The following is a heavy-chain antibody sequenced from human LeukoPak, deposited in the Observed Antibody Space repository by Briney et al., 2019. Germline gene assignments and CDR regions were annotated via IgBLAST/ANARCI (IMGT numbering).Heavy chain of an antibody. J-gene: IGHJ5*02. D-gene: IGHD3-3*01. Sequence: GGSLRLSCAASGFTFSSYAMNWVRQAPGKGLEWVSGISSSGDNTYYADSVKGRFTISRDNSKKTLYLQMNSLRAEDTAVYYCAKDRVAIFGVVNTHWFDPWGQVALVTVSS. V-gene: IGHV3-23*01. CDR3: AKDRVAIFGVVNTHWFDP. CDR2: ISSSGDNT. CDR1: GFTFSSYA.